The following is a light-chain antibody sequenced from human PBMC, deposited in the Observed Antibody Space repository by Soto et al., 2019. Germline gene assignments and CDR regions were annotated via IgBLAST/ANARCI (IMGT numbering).Light chain of an antibody. CDR3: AAWDNSLRWV. CDR1: SSNVGSNF. V-gene: IGLV1-47*01. CDR2: RTD. J-gene: IGLJ3*02. Sequence: QSVLTQPPSVSVTPGQRVTISCSGSSSNVGSNFVYWYQQFPGTAHKLLIYRTDQRPSGVPDRFSASKPGTSASLAISGLRSDDEADYYCAAWDNSLRWVFGGGTQLTVL.